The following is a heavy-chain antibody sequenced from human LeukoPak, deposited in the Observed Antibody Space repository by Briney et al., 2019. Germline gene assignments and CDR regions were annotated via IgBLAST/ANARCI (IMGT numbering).Heavy chain of an antibody. D-gene: IGHD6-6*01. CDR2: ISHSGGT. V-gene: IGHV4-34*01. Sequence: ASETLSLTCAVYGGSFSGYYWSWTRQSPGKGLDWIGEISHSGGTNYNPSLKIRVAISVDTSKNQFSLNLRSVTAADTAIYYCARRVRSIAARRAYYFDHWGQGTLVTVS. CDR1: GGSFSGYY. J-gene: IGHJ4*02. CDR3: ARRVRSIAARRAYYFDH.